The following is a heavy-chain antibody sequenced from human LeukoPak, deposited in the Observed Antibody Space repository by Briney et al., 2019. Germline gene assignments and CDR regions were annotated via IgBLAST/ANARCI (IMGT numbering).Heavy chain of an antibody. J-gene: IGHJ3*01. V-gene: IGHV3-7*01. CDR3: ARDRGGAESHGFDVFDL. D-gene: IGHD2-15*01. Sequence: GGSLRLLCAPSGFTFRNYWMNWVRQAPGKGLEWVANIKQDGSEKRYVDSVKGRFTISRDNAKNSLYLQMNSLRVDDTAVYYCARDRGGAESHGFDVFDLWGQGTIVTVSS. CDR2: IKQDGSEK. CDR1: GFTFRNYW.